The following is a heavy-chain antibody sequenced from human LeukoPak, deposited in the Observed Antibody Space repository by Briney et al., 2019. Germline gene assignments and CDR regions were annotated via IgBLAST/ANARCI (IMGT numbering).Heavy chain of an antibody. CDR1: GGSISSGSYY. D-gene: IGHD3-22*01. J-gene: IGHJ6*04. CDR3: ATYYYDSRGWDV. Sequence: SQTLSLTCTVSGGSISSGSYYWSWIRQPPGKGLEWIGRIYTSGTTNYNPSLKSRVTISVDTSKNQFSLKLSSVTAADTALYYCATYYYDSRGWDVWGKGTTVTVSS. CDR2: IYTSGTT. V-gene: IGHV4-61*02.